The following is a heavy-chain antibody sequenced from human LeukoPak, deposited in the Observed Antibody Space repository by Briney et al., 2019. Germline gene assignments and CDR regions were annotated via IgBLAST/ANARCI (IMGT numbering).Heavy chain of an antibody. J-gene: IGHJ4*02. V-gene: IGHV3-74*01. CDR1: GFTFSSYW. CDR3: ARDNYGDYEDY. Sequence: GGSLRLSCAASGFTFSSYWMHWVRQAPGKGLVWVSRINSDGSSTSYADSVKGRLTISRDNAKNTLYLQMNSLRAEDTAVYYCARDNYGDYEDYWGQGTLVTVSS. CDR2: INSDGSST. D-gene: IGHD4-17*01.